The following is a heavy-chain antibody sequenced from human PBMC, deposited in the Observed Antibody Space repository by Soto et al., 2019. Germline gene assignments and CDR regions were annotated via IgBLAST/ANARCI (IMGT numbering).Heavy chain of an antibody. Sequence: QVQLVQSGAAVSKPGSSVKVSCKASGGTFGIYAIGWVRQAPGQGLEWMGGIIPAFGTTKNAQKFQDRVDMTGDESTNTVYMGLRGLRFDDTAVYYCARVPRQMLYGPTRNGMDVWGQGTTLIVSS. J-gene: IGHJ6*02. CDR3: ARVPRQMLYGPTRNGMDV. V-gene: IGHV1-69*01. D-gene: IGHD2-2*02. CDR1: GGTFGIYA. CDR2: IIPAFGTT.